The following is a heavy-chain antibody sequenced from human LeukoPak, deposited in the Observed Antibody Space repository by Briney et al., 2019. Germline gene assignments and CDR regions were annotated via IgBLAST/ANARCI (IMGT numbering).Heavy chain of an antibody. V-gene: IGHV4-34*01. CDR3: ARVPGRRYIAVAGYFDY. Sequence: SETLSLTCAVYGGSFSGYYWSWIPQPPGKGLEGIGEINHSGSTNYNPSLKSRVTISVDTSKNQFSLKLSSVTAADTAVYYCARVPGRRYIAVAGYFDYWGQGTLVTVSS. CDR2: INHSGST. CDR1: GGSFSGYY. D-gene: IGHD6-19*01. J-gene: IGHJ4*02.